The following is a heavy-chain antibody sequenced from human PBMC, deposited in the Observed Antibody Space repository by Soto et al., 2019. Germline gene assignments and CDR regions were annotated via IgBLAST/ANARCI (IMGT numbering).Heavy chain of an antibody. V-gene: IGHV3-23*01. J-gene: IGHJ6*02. CDR2: TSGSGGST. CDR3: AKRKGIPVPPWYYYYGMDV. CDR1: GFTFSSYA. D-gene: IGHD2-21*01. Sequence: GGSLRLSCAASGFTFSSYAMSWVRQAPGKGLEWVSATSGSGGSTYYADSVKGRFTISRDNSKNTLYLQMNSLRAEDTAVYYCAKRKGIPVPPWYYYYGMDVWGQGTTVTVSS.